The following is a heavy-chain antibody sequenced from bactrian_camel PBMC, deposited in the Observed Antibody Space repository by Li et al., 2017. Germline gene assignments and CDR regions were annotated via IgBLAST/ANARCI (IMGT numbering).Heavy chain of an antibody. Sequence: VESGGGSVQAGGSLRLSCAASGSAYSSDCMAWFRQAPGKEREGVAAIDNDGTTSYSDSVKGRFTITKDNAKNTLYLEMNSLKPEDTAMCYCAADVGTTGP. CDR3: AADVGT. CDR2: IDNDGTT. D-gene: IGHD1*01. J-gene: IGHJ2*01. V-gene: IGHV3S26*01. CDR1: GSAYSSDC.